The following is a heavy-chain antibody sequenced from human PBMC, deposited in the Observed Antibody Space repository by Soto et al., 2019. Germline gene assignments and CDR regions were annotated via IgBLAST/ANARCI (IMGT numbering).Heavy chain of an antibody. Sequence: EVQLVESGGGLVKPGGSLRLSCAASGFIFSSYSMNWVRQAPGKGLEWVSSISSSSYIYYADSVKGRFTISRDNAKNSLYLHMNSLRAEDTAVYYCARDDTSGFYYLWGQGTLVTVSS. J-gene: IGHJ5*02. V-gene: IGHV3-21*01. CDR1: GFIFSSYS. D-gene: IGHD3-22*01. CDR3: ARDDTSGFYYL. CDR2: ISSSSYI.